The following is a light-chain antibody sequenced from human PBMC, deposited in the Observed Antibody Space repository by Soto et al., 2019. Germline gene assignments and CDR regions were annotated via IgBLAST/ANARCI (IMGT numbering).Light chain of an antibody. Sequence: QSVLTQPPSASAAPGQKVTISCSGTSSNIGNNYVSWYQQLPGTAPKLLIYDNNKRPSGIPDRFSGSKSGTSATLGITGLQTGDEADYYCATWDSSLSVHVFATGTKLTVL. J-gene: IGLJ1*01. V-gene: IGLV1-51*01. CDR2: DNN. CDR1: SSNIGNNY. CDR3: ATWDSSLSVHV.